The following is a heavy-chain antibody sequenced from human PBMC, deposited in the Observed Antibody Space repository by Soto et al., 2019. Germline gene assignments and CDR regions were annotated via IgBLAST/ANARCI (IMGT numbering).Heavy chain of an antibody. Sequence: QVQLVESGGGVVQPGRSLRLSCAASGFTFSSYGMHWVRQAPGKGLEWVAVISFDGSNKYYADSVKGRFTISRDNSKNTLHLQMNSLRPEDTAVYYCARDYSLVVVTQANWGQGTLVTVSS. J-gene: IGHJ4*02. CDR3: ARDYSLVVVTQAN. V-gene: IGHV3-30*03. CDR1: GFTFSSYG. D-gene: IGHD2-21*02. CDR2: ISFDGSNK.